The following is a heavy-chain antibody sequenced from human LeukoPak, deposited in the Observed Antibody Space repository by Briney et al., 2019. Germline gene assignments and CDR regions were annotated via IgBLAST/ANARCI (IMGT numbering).Heavy chain of an antibody. J-gene: IGHJ4*02. CDR2: IYHSGST. V-gene: IGHV4-34*01. D-gene: IGHD3-16*02. CDR1: GGSFSGYY. Sequence: SETLSLTCAVYGGSFSGYYWSWIRQPPGKGLEWIGSIYHSGSTYYNPSLKSRVTISVDTSKNQFSLKLGSVTAADTAVYYCARGVTFGGVIVGDYWGQGTLVTVSS. CDR3: ARGVTFGGVIVGDY.